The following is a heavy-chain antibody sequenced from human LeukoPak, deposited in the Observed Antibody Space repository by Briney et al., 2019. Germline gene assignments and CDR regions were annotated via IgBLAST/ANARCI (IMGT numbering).Heavy chain of an antibody. CDR1: GGSISSSSYY. CDR2: INHSGST. V-gene: IGHV4-39*07. CDR3: ARRVLGYGSGSYYPPRHHYYYYYMDV. D-gene: IGHD3-10*01. Sequence: PSETLSLTCTVSGGSISSSSYYWGWIRQPPGKGLEWIGEINHSGSTNYNPSLKSRVTISVDTSKNQFSLKLSSVTAADTAVYYCARRVLGYGSGSYYPPRHHYYYYYMDVWGKGTTVTISS. J-gene: IGHJ6*03.